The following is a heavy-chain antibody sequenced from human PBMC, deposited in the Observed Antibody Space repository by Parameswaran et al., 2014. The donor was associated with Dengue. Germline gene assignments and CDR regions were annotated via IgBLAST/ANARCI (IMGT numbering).Heavy chain of an antibody. Sequence: GESLKISCAASGFTFSNYWMHWLRQAPGQGLEWVSHIRTDGGHTDYADFVKGRFVIFRDNANDALYLQMNILGGEDTAVYYCARGSGIVMTPGVIHRGYDYWGQGTLVTVSS. D-gene: IGHD3-10*01. CDR1: GFTFSNYW. CDR2: IRTDGGHT. CDR3: ARGSGIVMTPGVIHRGYDY. V-gene: IGHV3-74*01. J-gene: IGHJ4*02.